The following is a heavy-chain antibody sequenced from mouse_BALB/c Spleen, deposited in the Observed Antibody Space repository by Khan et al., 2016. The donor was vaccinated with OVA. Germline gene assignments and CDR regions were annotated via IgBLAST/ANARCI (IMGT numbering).Heavy chain of an antibody. D-gene: IGHD4-1*01. V-gene: IGHV1S136*01. CDR2: INPYNGAT. CDR1: GYRFTSYI. CDR3: ARGNWQSYYFDY. Sequence: VNVKQSGPELVKPGTSVKMSCKASGYRFTSYIIHWVKQRPGQGLEWIGYINPYNGATKYNEKFKGKATLTSDKSSNTAYMELSSLTSEDSAVYYCARGNWQSYYFDYWGQGTTLTVSS. J-gene: IGHJ2*01.